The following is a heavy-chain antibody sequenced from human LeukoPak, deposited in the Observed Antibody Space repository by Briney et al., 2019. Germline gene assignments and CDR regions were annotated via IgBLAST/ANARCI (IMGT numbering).Heavy chain of an antibody. CDR1: GYTFSTYD. D-gene: IGHD2-15*01. CDR2: MNPNSGNT. J-gene: IGHJ6*02. Sequence: ASVKVSCKASGYTFSTYDINWVRQATGQGLEWLGWMNPNSGNTGYAQKFQGRVTMTRNTSITTAYMELSSLRSEDTAVYYCARVRGSYYHYGMDVWGQGTTVTASS. V-gene: IGHV1-8*01. CDR3: ARVRGSYYHYGMDV.